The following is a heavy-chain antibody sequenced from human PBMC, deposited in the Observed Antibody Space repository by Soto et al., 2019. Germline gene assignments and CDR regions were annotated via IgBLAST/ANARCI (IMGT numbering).Heavy chain of an antibody. CDR2: IKSKTDGGTT. CDR1: GFTFSNAW. Sequence: GGSLRLSSAASGFTFSNAWMSWVRQAPGKGLEWVGRIKSKTDGGTTDYAAPVKGRFAISRDDSKNTLYLQMNSLKTEDTAVYYCTTPRDYGAFDIWGQGTMVTVSS. J-gene: IGHJ3*02. V-gene: IGHV3-15*01. CDR3: TTPRDYGAFDI. D-gene: IGHD4-17*01.